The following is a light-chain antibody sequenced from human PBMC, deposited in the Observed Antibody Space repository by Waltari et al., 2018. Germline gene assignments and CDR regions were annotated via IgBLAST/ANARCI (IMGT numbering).Light chain of an antibody. CDR1: QSVRSN. CDR3: QQYNDWPPVFT. CDR2: GAS. V-gene: IGKV3-15*01. J-gene: IGKJ3*01. Sequence: EIVMTQSPATLSVSPGERATLSCRASQSVRSNLAWYQQQPGQAPRLLIHGASTRATGIPARFSGSGSGTDFTLTISSLQSEDFAVYYCQQYNDWPPVFTFGPGTKVDIK.